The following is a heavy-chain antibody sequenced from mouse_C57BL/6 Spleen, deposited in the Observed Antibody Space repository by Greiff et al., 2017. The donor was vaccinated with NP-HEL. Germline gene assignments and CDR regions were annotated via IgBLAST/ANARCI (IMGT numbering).Heavy chain of an antibody. J-gene: IGHJ3*01. CDR2: ISSGSSTI. CDR1: GFTFSDYG. Sequence: EVKLMESGGGLVKPGGSLKLSCAASGFTFSDYGMHWVRQAPEKGLEWVAYISSGSSTIYYADTVKGRFTISRDNAKNTLFLQMTRLRSEDTAMYYCAREGLGRFAYWGQGTLVTVSA. V-gene: IGHV5-17*01. CDR3: AREGLGRFAY. D-gene: IGHD4-1*01.